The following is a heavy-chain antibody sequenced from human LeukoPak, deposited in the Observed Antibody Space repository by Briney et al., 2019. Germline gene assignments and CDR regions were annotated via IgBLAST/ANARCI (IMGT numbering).Heavy chain of an antibody. V-gene: IGHV4-30-4*01. Sequence: PSQTLSLTCTVSGGSISSGDYYWSWIRQPPGKSLEWIGYIYYSGSTYYNPSLKSRVTISVDTSKNQFSLKLSSVTAADTAVYYCARGEGYGDYVPYYYYGMDVWGQGTTVTVSS. J-gene: IGHJ6*02. CDR1: GGSISSGDYY. D-gene: IGHD4-17*01. CDR3: ARGEGYGDYVPYYYYGMDV. CDR2: IYYSGST.